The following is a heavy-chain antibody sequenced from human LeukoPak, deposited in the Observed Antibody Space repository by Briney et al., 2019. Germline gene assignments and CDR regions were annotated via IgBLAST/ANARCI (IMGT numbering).Heavy chain of an antibody. J-gene: IGHJ6*02. Sequence: PSETLSLTCSVSGGSISSGGYYWSWIRQHPGKGLEWIGYIYYSGSTYYNPSLKSRVTISVDTSKNQFSLKLSSVTAADTAVYYCARERGSGYEYYYHGMDVWGQGTTVTVSS. CDR3: ARERGSGYEYYYHGMDV. D-gene: IGHD5-12*01. V-gene: IGHV4-31*03. CDR2: IYYSGST. CDR1: GGSISSGGYY.